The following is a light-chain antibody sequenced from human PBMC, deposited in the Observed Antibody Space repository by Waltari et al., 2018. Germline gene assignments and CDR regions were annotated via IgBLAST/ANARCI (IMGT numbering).Light chain of an antibody. V-gene: IGKV3-11*01. CDR3: QQRSNWPPA. CDR1: QSVSSC. CDR2: DAS. Sequence: EIVLTQSPATLSWSPGERATLSGRASQSVSSCLAWYQQKPGQAPRLLIYDASNRATGIPARFSGSGSGTDFTLTISSLEPEDFAVYYCQQRSNWPPAFGGGTKVEIK. J-gene: IGKJ4*01.